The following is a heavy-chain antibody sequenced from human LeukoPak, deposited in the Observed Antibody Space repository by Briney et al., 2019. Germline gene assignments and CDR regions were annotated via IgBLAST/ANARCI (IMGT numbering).Heavy chain of an antibody. Sequence: SETLSLTCTVSGGSISSYNWNWIRQPPGKGLEWIGNIYYTGSTNYNPSFKGRVTISVDTSKNQFSLKLSSVTAADTAVFYCARGASGWYWIDYWALGTLVTVSS. CDR1: GGSISSYN. D-gene: IGHD6-19*01. J-gene: IGHJ4*02. CDR2: IYYTGST. V-gene: IGHV4-59*01. CDR3: ARGASGWYWIDY.